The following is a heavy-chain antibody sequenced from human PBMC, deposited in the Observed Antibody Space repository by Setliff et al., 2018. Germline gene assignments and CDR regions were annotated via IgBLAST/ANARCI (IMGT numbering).Heavy chain of an antibody. J-gene: IGHJ4*02. V-gene: IGHV4-59*08. D-gene: IGHD6-13*01. CDR1: GGSFSSYY. Sequence: SETLSLTCAVFGGSFSSYYWGWIRQPPGKGLEWIGSLYHTGSTDYNPSLNSRVTISVDTSKNQFSLKLTSVTAADTAVYYCARHASSGLQTFDFWGQGALVTVSS. CDR2: LYHTGST. CDR3: ARHASSGLQTFDF.